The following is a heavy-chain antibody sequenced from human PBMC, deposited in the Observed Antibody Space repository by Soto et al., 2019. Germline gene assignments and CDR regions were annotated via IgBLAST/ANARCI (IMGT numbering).Heavy chain of an antibody. J-gene: IGHJ4*02. CDR2: ISAYNGNT. Sequence: GASVTVCCKASGYTFTSYGISWVRQAPGQGLEWMGWISAYNGNTNYAQKLQGRVTMTTDTSTSTAYMELRSLRSDDTAVYYCARDKRITIFGVVIGPPDYWGQGTLVTVSS. V-gene: IGHV1-18*01. CDR3: ARDKRITIFGVVIGPPDY. D-gene: IGHD3-3*01. CDR1: GYTFTSYG.